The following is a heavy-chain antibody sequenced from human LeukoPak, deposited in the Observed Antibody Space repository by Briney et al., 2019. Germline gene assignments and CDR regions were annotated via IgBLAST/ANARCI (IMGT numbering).Heavy chain of an antibody. CDR2: ISAYNGNT. CDR3: ARATDGYCSSTSCYRDAFDI. V-gene: IGHV1-18*01. Sequence: GASVKVSCKASGYTFTSYGISWVRQAPGQGLEWMGWISAYNGNTNYAQNLQGRLTMTTDTSTSTAYMELRSLRSDDTAVYYCARATDGYCSSTSCYRDAFDIWGQGTMVTVSS. CDR1: GYTFTSYG. D-gene: IGHD2-2*03. J-gene: IGHJ3*02.